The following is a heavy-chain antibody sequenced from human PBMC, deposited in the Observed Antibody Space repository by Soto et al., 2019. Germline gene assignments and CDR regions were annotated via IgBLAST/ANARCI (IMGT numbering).Heavy chain of an antibody. Sequence: ASVKVSCKASGYTFTSYAMHWVGQAPGQRLEWMGWINAGNGNTKYSQKFQGRVTITRDTSASTAYMELSSLRSEDTAVYYCARGSGYYYWDDYWGQGTLVTVSS. V-gene: IGHV1-3*01. CDR3: ARGSGYYYWDDY. J-gene: IGHJ4*02. CDR2: INAGNGNT. D-gene: IGHD3-22*01. CDR1: GYTFTSYA.